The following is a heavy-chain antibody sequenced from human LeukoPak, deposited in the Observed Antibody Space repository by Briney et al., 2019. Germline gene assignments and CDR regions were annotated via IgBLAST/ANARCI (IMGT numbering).Heavy chain of an antibody. J-gene: IGHJ4*02. V-gene: IGHV4-39*07. CDR3: ARVAYGSGSRLIDC. CDR2: VYYSGLT. CDR1: GGSINSSNYN. D-gene: IGHD3-10*01. Sequence: TSETLSLTCTVSGGSINSSNYNWGWIRQPPRRGPEWLASVYYSGLTYYNSSLKSRVSISVDTSKNQFSLKLTSVTAADTAVYYCARVAYGSGSRLIDCWGQGTLVTISP.